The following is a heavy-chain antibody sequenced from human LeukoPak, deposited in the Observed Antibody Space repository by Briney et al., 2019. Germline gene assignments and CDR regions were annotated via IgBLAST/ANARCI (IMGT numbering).Heavy chain of an antibody. V-gene: IGHV3-30*02. CDR3: AKGGGSSWYGYYYYYMDV. Sequence: GGSLRLSCAASGFTFSSYGMRWVRQAPGKGLEWVAFIRYDGSNKYYADSVKGRFTISRDNSKNTLYLQMNSLRAEDTAVYYCAKGGGSSWYGYYYYYMDVWGKGTTVTVSS. CDR2: IRYDGSNK. D-gene: IGHD6-13*01. CDR1: GFTFSSYG. J-gene: IGHJ6*03.